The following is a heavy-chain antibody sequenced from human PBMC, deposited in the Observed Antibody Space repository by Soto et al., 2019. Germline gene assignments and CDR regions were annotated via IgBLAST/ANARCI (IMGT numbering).Heavy chain of an antibody. D-gene: IGHD3-3*01. Sequence: PGGSLRLSCAGSGFTFSRFAMSWVRQVPGKGLEWVSAISGSGQTTYYADSVKGRLTISRDNSQKTLYLQMNSLRAEDTAIYYCAKGKAHTLFGVDTLFDYWGQGTLVTVS. V-gene: IGHV3-23*01. J-gene: IGHJ4*02. CDR1: GFTFSRFA. CDR2: ISGSGQTT. CDR3: AKGKAHTLFGVDTLFDY.